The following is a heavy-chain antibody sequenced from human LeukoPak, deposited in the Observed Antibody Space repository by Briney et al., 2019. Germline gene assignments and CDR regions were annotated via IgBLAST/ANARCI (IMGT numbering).Heavy chain of an antibody. D-gene: IGHD3-22*01. V-gene: IGHV3-30*03. CDR2: ISYDGSNK. Sequence: GRSLRLSCAASGFTFSSCGMHWVRQAPGKGLEWVAVISYDGSNKYYADSVKGRFTISRDNSKNTLYLQMNSLRAEDTAVYYCARGPYYYDSSGYYDDAFDIWGQGTMVTVSS. CDR1: GFTFSSCG. J-gene: IGHJ3*02. CDR3: ARGPYYYDSSGYYDDAFDI.